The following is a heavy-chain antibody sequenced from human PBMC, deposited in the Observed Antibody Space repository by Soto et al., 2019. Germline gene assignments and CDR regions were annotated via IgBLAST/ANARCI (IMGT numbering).Heavy chain of an antibody. J-gene: IGHJ4*02. CDR1: GGSINSGGYY. V-gene: IGHV4-31*03. CDR2: MYYSGST. CDR3: SRGYRQSGYSSSWVFDY. D-gene: IGHD6-13*01. Sequence: QVQLRESGPGLVKPSQTLSLTCTVSGGSINSGGYYWNWIRQHPGKGLEWIGYMYYSGSTYYNPFLSSRVIISADTSETHFSLKLSSVTAADTAVYFCSRGYRQSGYSSSWVFDYLGQGTLVHVSS.